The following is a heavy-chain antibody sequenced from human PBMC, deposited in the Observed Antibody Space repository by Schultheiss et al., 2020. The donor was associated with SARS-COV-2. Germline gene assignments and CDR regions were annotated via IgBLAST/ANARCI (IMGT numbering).Heavy chain of an antibody. CDR2: IGTAGDT. V-gene: IGHV3-13*01. D-gene: IGHD6-13*01. CDR1: GFTFSSYD. CDR3: AREVSSSWSHFDY. J-gene: IGHJ4*02. Sequence: GGSLRLSCAASGFTFSSYDMHWVRQATGKGLEWVSAIGTAGDTYYPGSVKGRFTISRDNSKNSLYLQMNSLRAEDTAVYYCAREVSSSWSHFDYWGQGTLVTVSS.